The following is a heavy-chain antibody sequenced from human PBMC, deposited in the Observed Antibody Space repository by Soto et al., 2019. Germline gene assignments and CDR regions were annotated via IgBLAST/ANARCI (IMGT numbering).Heavy chain of an antibody. Sequence: PGGSLSLSCAASGFTFSSYGMHWVRQAPGKGLEWVAVISYDGSNKYYADSVKGRFTISRDNSKNTLYLQMNSLRAEDTAVYYCAKDRPNYGGNSAGFDYWGQGTLVTVSS. J-gene: IGHJ4*02. CDR2: ISYDGSNK. D-gene: IGHD4-17*01. V-gene: IGHV3-30*18. CDR1: GFTFSSYG. CDR3: AKDRPNYGGNSAGFDY.